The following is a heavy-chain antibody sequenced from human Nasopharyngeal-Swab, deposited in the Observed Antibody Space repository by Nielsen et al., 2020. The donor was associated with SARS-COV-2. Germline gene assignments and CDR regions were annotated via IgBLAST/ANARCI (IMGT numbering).Heavy chain of an antibody. CDR3: AKGYNWNDVPDAFDI. CDR1: GFSFDDYA. V-gene: IGHV3-9*01. D-gene: IGHD1-20*01. Sequence: GGSLRLSCAASGFSFDDYAMDWVRQAPGKGLEWVSGISWNSGSIGYEDSVKGRFTISRDNAKNSLYLQMNSLRAEDTALYYCAKGYNWNDVPDAFDIWGQGTMVTVSS. J-gene: IGHJ3*02. CDR2: ISWNSGSI.